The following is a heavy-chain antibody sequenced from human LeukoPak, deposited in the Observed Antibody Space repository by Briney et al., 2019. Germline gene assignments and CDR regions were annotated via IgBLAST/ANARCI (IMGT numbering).Heavy chain of an antibody. CDR1: GGSMSGYY. J-gene: IGHJ5*02. D-gene: IGHD1-26*01. Sequence: SETLSLTCTVSGGSMSGYYWTWIRLPAGKGLEWIGRIHSSGATNSDPSLRSRVTVSIDTSKNHFSLNLKSVTAADTAVYYCARGGRYYDLFDPWGQGTLVTVSS. V-gene: IGHV4-4*07. CDR2: IHSSGAT. CDR3: ARGGRYYDLFDP.